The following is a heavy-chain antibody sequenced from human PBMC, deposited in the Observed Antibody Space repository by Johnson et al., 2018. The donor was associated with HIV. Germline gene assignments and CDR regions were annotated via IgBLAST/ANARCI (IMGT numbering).Heavy chain of an antibody. CDR1: GFTVTSDY. D-gene: IGHD6-6*01. Sequence: VQLVESGGGLVQPGGSLRLSCAASGFTVTSDYMSWVRQAPGKGLEWVSIIDSGGSTFYADSVKGRFTISRDNSGNTLYLQMDSLRVEDTAVYYCASTRLGAFDIWGQGTMVTVSS. CDR2: IDSGGST. V-gene: IGHV3-66*01. CDR3: ASTRLGAFDI. J-gene: IGHJ3*02.